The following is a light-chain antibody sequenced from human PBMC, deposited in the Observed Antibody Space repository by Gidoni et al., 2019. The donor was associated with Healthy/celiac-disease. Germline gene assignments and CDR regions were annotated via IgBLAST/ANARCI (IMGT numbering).Light chain of an antibody. CDR1: QSISSY. V-gene: IGKV1-39*01. CDR2: AAS. CDR3: QQSYSTPQS. J-gene: IGKJ1*01. Sequence: DIQMTQSQSSLSASVGDRVTITCRASQSISSYLNWYQQKPGKAPKLLIYAASSLQSGGQSRFSCSGTGTDFTFTISSLKPEHFATYYYQQSYSTPQSFGQXTKVEIK.